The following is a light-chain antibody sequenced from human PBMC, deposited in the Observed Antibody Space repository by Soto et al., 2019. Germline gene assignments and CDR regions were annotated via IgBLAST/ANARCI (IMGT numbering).Light chain of an antibody. CDR1: QSVASSL. V-gene: IGKV3-20*01. Sequence: EVVLTQSPGTLSLSPGERATLSCRASQSVASSLLAWYQQKPGQAPRLLIYGASSRATGSPDRFSGSGSGXXXXXXXXXLDPEDFAVYYCQQYGSSPITFGQGTRLEIK. CDR3: QQYGSSPIT. J-gene: IGKJ5*01. CDR2: GAS.